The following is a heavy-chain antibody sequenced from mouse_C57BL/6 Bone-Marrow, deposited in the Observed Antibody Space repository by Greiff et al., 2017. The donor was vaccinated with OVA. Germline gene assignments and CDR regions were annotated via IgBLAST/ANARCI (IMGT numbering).Heavy chain of an antibody. D-gene: IGHD1-1*01. Sequence: VQLQQSGAELVKPGASVKMSCKASGYTFTSYWITWVKQRPGQGLEWSGDIYPGSGSTNYNEKFKSKATLTVDTSSSTAYMQLSSLTSEDSAVYYCARRYYGSSYWYFDVWGTGTTVTVSS. CDR2: IYPGSGST. J-gene: IGHJ1*03. CDR3: ARRYYGSSYWYFDV. V-gene: IGHV1-55*01. CDR1: GYTFTSYW.